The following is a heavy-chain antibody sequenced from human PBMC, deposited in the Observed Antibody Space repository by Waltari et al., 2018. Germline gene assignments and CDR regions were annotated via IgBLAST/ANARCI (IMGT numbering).Heavy chain of an antibody. Sequence: QVQLQESGPGLVKPSQTLSLTCTVSVGSISSGNYYWSWIRQPAGKGLDWIGHVSVSGSTNYNHALKSRVTISVDTSKNQFSLKLNSVTAADTAMYYCARGGNYYDRSGYPLDYWGQGTLVTVSS. CDR2: VSVSGST. V-gene: IGHV4-61*02. CDR3: ARGGNYYDRSGYPLDY. CDR1: VGSISSGNYY. J-gene: IGHJ4*02. D-gene: IGHD3-22*01.